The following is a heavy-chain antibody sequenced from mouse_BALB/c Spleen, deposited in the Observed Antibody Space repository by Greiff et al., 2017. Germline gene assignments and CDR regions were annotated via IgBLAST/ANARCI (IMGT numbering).Heavy chain of an antibody. Sequence: VQLKESGAALVKPGASVKLSCTASGFNIKDTYMHWVKQRPEQGLEWIGRIDPANGNTKYDPKFQGKATITADTSSNTAYLQLSSLTSEDTAVYYCARSMNGNYADWGQGTLVTVSA. V-gene: IGHV14-3*02. CDR3: ARSMNGNYAD. D-gene: IGHD2-1*01. CDR2: IDPANGNT. CDR1: GFNIKDTY. J-gene: IGHJ3*01.